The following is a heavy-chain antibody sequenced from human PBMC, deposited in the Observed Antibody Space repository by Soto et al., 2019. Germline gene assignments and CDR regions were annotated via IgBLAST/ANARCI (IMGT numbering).Heavy chain of an antibody. D-gene: IGHD6-19*01. Sequence: QLQLQESGPGLVKPSETLSLTCTVSGGSISSSSYYWGWIRQPPGKGLEWIGSIYYSGSTYYNPSLKSRVTISVDTSKNQFSLKLSSVTAADTAVYYCAGQREWLVLDYWGQGTLVTVSS. CDR2: IYYSGST. J-gene: IGHJ4*02. V-gene: IGHV4-39*01. CDR3: AGQREWLVLDY. CDR1: GGSISSSSYY.